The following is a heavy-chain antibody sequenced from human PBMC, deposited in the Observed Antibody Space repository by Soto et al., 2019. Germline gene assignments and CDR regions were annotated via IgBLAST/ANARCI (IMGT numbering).Heavy chain of an antibody. Sequence: PSETLSLTCTVSGGSVSSGSYYWSWIRQPPGKGLEWIGYIYYSGSTNYNPSLKSRVTISVDTSKNQFSLKLSSVTAADTAVYYCARIVGATVRWFDPWGQGTLVTVSS. D-gene: IGHD1-26*01. CDR2: IYYSGST. J-gene: IGHJ5*02. CDR1: GGSVSSGSYY. CDR3: ARIVGATVRWFDP. V-gene: IGHV4-61*01.